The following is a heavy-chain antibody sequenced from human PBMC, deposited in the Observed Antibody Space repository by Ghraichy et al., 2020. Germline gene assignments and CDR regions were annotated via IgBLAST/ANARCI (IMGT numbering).Heavy chain of an antibody. CDR2: IRFDGSHQ. V-gene: IGHV3-30*02. CDR3: AKDLGDSNSWSGDAFDF. CDR1: GFTFSPYG. D-gene: IGHD6-13*01. J-gene: IGHJ3*01. Sequence: GALRLSCAASGFTFSPYGMHWVRQAPGKGLEWVTFIRFDGSHQNYADSVKGRFTLSRDNSKNMLYLQMNSLRPEDSAVYYCAKDLGDSNSWSGDAFDFWGQGTMVSVSS.